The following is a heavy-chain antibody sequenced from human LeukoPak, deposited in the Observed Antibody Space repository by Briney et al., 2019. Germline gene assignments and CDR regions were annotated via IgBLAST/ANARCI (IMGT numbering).Heavy chain of an antibody. CDR3: ARDGMTTPLDRAFDI. J-gene: IGHJ3*02. D-gene: IGHD4-17*01. CDR1: GGSFSGYY. V-gene: IGHV4-34*01. Sequence: SETLSLTCAVYGGSFSGYYWSWIRQPPGKGLEWIGEINHSGSTNYNPSLKSRVTISVDTSKNQFSLKLSSVTAADTAVYYCARDGMTTPLDRAFDIWGQGTMVTVSS. CDR2: INHSGST.